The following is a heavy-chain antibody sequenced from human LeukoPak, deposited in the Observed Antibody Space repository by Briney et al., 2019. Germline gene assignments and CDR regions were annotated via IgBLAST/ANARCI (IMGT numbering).Heavy chain of an antibody. CDR1: GFTFSDSW. CDR2: IHTDGTT. D-gene: IGHD3-16*01. J-gene: IGHJ4*02. CDR3: ARVRGGN. V-gene: IGHV3-74*01. Sequence: GGSLRLSCTASGFTFSDSWMYWVRQAPGKGLVWISNIHTDGTTTYADSVKGRFTISRDNAKNTLYLQMNSLRVEDTAVYYCARVRGGNWGQGTLVTVS.